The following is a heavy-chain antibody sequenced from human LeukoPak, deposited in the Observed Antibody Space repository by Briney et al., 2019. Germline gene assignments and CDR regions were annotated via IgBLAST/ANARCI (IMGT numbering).Heavy chain of an antibody. J-gene: IGHJ4*02. CDR3: ARGPRAAADDY. CDR2: INAVNGNT. V-gene: IGHV1-3*01. CDR1: GFTFTNYG. D-gene: IGHD6-13*01. Sequence: ASVKVSCKASGFTFTNYGISWVRQAPGQRPEWMGWINAVNGNTKYSQKFQGRVTITRDTSASTAYMELTSLTSADTAVYFCARGPRAAADDYWGQGTLVTVSS.